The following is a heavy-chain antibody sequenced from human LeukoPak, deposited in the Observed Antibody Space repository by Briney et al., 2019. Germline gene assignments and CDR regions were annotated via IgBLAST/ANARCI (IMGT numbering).Heavy chain of an antibody. CDR1: GYNFINYW. Sequence: GESLKIPCKGSGYNFINYWIGWVRQMPGKGLECMGIIYPGDSDTRYSPSFQGQVTISADKSISTAYLQWSTLKASDTAMYYCARLHGSSWEPFDYWGQGTLVTVSS. V-gene: IGHV5-51*01. CDR2: IYPGDSDT. D-gene: IGHD1-26*01. CDR3: ARLHGSSWEPFDY. J-gene: IGHJ4*02.